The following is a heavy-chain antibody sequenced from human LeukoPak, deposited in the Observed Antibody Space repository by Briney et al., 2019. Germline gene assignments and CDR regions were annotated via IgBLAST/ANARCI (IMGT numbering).Heavy chain of an antibody. CDR3: ARDQPDPHYDFWSGYYRPPYSYYMDV. V-gene: IGHV3-7*01. J-gene: IGHJ6*03. D-gene: IGHD3-3*01. Sequence: GGSLRLSCAASGFTFSSYWMSWVRQAPGKGLEWVASIKQDGSEKYYVDSVKGRFTISRDNAKNSLYLQMNSLRAEDTAVYYCARDQPDPHYDFWSGYYRPPYSYYMDVWGKGTTVTVSS. CDR1: GFTFSSYW. CDR2: IKQDGSEK.